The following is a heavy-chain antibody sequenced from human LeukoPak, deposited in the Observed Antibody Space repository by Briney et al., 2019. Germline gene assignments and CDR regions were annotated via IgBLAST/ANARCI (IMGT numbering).Heavy chain of an antibody. Sequence: GGSLRLSCAASGFSFDDYAMRWVRQPPGRGLEWVSRISGDGGSTYYAESVKGRFTISRDNRKNSLYLQMNSLRTEDTALYYCAKGVRELPSARSYYGMDVWGQGTTVTV. CDR2: ISGDGGST. J-gene: IGHJ6*02. CDR3: AKGVRELPSARSYYGMDV. V-gene: IGHV3-43*02. CDR1: GFSFDDYA. D-gene: IGHD1-26*01.